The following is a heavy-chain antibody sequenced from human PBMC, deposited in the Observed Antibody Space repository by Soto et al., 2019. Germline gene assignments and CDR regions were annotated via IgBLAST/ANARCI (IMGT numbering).Heavy chain of an antibody. CDR1: GVSFSGYY. CDR2: INHSGST. CDR3: ARRVGYGYYYYYMDV. V-gene: IGHV4-34*01. J-gene: IGHJ6*03. D-gene: IGHD5-12*01. Sequence: SETLSLTCAVYGVSFSGYYWSWIRQPPGKGLEWIGEINHSGSTNYNPSLKSRVTISVDTSKNQFSLKLSSVTAADTAVYYCARRVGYGYYYYYMDVWGKGTTVTVSS.